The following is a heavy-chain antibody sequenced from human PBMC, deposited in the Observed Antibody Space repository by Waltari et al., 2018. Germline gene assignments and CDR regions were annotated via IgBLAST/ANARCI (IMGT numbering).Heavy chain of an antibody. Sequence: QVQLVQSGAEVKKPGSSGKVSCKSSGGPFSSVGLHWLRQAPGQGLEWMGKINPMPGITDYEQKFQGRLRITADRSTTTGYMDLRSLGSEDTAIYYCARRVSTKGAFEVWGRGTLVTVSP. CDR3: ARRVSTKGAFEV. J-gene: IGHJ3*01. D-gene: IGHD5-12*01. CDR2: INPMPGIT. V-gene: IGHV1-69*02. CDR1: GGPFSSVG.